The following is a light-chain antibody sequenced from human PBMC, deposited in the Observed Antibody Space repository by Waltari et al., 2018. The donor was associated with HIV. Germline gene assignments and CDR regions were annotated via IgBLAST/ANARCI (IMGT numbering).Light chain of an antibody. CDR2: WAS. CDR3: QQYHTTPLT. Sequence: DIVMTQSPESLAVSLGGRATVHCKSSQSLLASSINKYFLAWYQQKAGQPPKILLYWASARESGVPDRFSGGGAETNFTLTIDSLKAEDVAIYYCQQYHTTPLTFGGGTRVEIK. CDR1: QSLLASSINKYF. J-gene: IGKJ4*01. V-gene: IGKV4-1*01.